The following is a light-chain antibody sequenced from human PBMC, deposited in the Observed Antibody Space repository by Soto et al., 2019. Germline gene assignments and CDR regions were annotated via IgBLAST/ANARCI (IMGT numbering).Light chain of an antibody. J-gene: IGKJ4*01. V-gene: IGKV3-20*01. CDR2: GAS. Sequence: EIVLTQSPGTLSLSPGERASLSCRASQSVSSSYLAWYQQKPGQAPRLLIYGASSRATGIPDRFSGSGSGTDFTLTISRLEPEDFAVYYCQQYLKSPLTFGGGTKV. CDR1: QSVSSSY. CDR3: QQYLKSPLT.